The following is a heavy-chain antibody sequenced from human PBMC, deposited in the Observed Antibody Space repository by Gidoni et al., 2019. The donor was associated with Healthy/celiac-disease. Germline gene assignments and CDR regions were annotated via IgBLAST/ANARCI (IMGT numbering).Heavy chain of an antibody. D-gene: IGHD1-26*01. CDR3: ARDFGIVGATASVAVDY. Sequence: EVQLVESGGGLVKPGGSLRLSCAASGFTFSSYSMNWVRQAPGKGLEWVSSISSSSSYIYYADSVKGRFTISRDNAKNSLYLQMNSLRAEDTAVYYCARDFGIVGATASVAVDYWGQGTLVTVSS. CDR1: GFTFSSYS. CDR2: ISSSSSYI. J-gene: IGHJ4*02. V-gene: IGHV3-21*01.